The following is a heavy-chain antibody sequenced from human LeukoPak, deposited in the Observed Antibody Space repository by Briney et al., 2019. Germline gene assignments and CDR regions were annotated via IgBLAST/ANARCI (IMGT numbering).Heavy chain of an antibody. V-gene: IGHV3-48*02. CDR1: GFTFSSYS. Sequence: GGSLRLSCAASGFTFSSYSMNWVRQAPGKGLEWVSFISSSGNTIYHADSVKGRFTISSDNAKNSLYLQMDSLRDEDTAMYYRAKSGDSFVYWRQGTMVTVSS. CDR3: AKSGDSFVY. J-gene: IGHJ4*02. D-gene: IGHD3-10*01. CDR2: ISSSGNTI.